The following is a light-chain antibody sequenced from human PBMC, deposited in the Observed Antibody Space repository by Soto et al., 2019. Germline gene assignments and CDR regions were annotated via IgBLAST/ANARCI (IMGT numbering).Light chain of an antibody. V-gene: IGKV3-20*01. CDR2: GAS. J-gene: IGKJ1*01. CDR3: QQYGSSPRT. Sequence: EIVLTQSPGTLSFSPGERATLSCRASQSVTSSNLAWYQQRPGQAPRLLIYGASSRATGIPDRFSGSGSGTDFTLAINSLEPEDFAVYYCQQYGSSPRTFGQGTKVEV. CDR1: QSVTSSN.